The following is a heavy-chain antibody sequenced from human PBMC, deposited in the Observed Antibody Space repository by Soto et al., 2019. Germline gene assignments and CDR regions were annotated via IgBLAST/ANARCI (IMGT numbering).Heavy chain of an antibody. CDR2: IYYSGST. J-gene: IGHJ5*02. D-gene: IGHD1-26*01. Sequence: SETLSLTCTVSGGSISSSSYYWGWIRQPPGKGLEWIGSIYYSGSTYYNPSLKSRVTISADTSKDQFSLKLSSVTAADTAVYYCASTITEVGPWFDPWGQGTLVTVSS. CDR3: ASTITEVGPWFDP. V-gene: IGHV4-39*01. CDR1: GGSISSSSYY.